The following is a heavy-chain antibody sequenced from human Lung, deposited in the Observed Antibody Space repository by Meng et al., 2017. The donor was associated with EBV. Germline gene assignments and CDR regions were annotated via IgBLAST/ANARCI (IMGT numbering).Heavy chain of an antibody. V-gene: IGHV3-23*01. CDR2: ISDSGSRT. CDR3: AKDGGDESYYDS. CDR1: GFTFRNYA. D-gene: IGHD2-21*01. Sequence: VRLLESGGGCVQPGGSLRFSCVGSGFTFRNYAMRWVRQAPGKGLEWVSDISDSGSRTYYVGSVKGRFTVSRDNSKNTVYLQMNNLRDEDTAVYYCAKDGGDESYYDSWGPGTLVTVSS. J-gene: IGHJ4*02.